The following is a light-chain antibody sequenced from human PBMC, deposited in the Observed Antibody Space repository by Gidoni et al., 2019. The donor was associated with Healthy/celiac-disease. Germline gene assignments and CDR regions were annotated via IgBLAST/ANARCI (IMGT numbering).Light chain of an antibody. CDR3: QSYDSSLSGLYV. CDR1: SPNIGAGYD. V-gene: IGLV1-40*01. J-gene: IGLJ1*01. CDR2: GNI. Sequence: QSVLMQPPSESGGPRQRFTIPCTGSSPNIGAGYDVHWYHQLPRTAPTLRIYGNINRPSGVPDRFSGSKSGTSASLAITVLQAEDEADYYCQSYDSSLSGLYVFGTGTKVTVL.